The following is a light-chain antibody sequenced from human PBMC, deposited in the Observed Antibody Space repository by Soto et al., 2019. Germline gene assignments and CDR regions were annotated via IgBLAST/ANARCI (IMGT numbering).Light chain of an antibody. V-gene: IGKV1-39*01. Sequence: DIQMTQSPSSLSASVRDRVTISCRTSQNINTYLNWYQQRPGKAPKLLIYAASTLQSGVPSRFSGSGSGTDFTLVISSLQPEDFATYYCQQSYIDPWGTCGQGTKVE. CDR3: QQSYIDPWGT. J-gene: IGKJ1*01. CDR1: QNINTY. CDR2: AAS.